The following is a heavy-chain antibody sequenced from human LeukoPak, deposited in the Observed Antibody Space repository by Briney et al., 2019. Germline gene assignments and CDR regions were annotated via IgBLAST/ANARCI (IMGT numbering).Heavy chain of an antibody. CDR1: GYTFTSYG. V-gene: IGHV1-18*01. Sequence: ASVKVSCKASGYTFTSYGISWVRQAPGQGLEWMGWISAYNGNTNYAQKLQGRVTMTTDTSTSTAYMELRSLRSDDTAVYYCARDATLPSIVYFDYWGQGTLVTVSS. J-gene: IGHJ4*02. CDR2: ISAYNGNT. D-gene: IGHD6-6*01. CDR3: ARDATLPSIVYFDY.